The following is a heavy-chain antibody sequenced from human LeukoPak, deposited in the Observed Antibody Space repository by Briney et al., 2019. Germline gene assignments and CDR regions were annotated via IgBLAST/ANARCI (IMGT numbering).Heavy chain of an antibody. CDR1: GGSISSSSYY. V-gene: IGHV4-39*07. J-gene: IGHJ4*02. Sequence: SETLSLTCTVSGGSISSSSYYWGWIRQPPGKGLEWIGSIYYSGSTYYNPSLKSRVTISVDTSKNQFSLKLSSVTAADTAVYYCARDPTTYGDYVYWGQGTLVTVSS. CDR2: IYYSGST. CDR3: ARDPTTYGDYVY. D-gene: IGHD4-17*01.